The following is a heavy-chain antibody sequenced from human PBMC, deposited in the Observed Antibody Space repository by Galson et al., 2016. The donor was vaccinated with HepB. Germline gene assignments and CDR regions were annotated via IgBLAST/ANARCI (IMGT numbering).Heavy chain of an antibody. Sequence: SLRLSCAASGFIVSSHYMNWVRQVPGKGLEWVAIIYSGGATYYADSVKGRFTISRDNPKNTVFLQMNSLRAEDTAVYYCARDPGRIAAAGHFDSWGQGTLVTVSS. CDR1: GFIVSSHY. V-gene: IGHV3-53*01. D-gene: IGHD6-13*01. J-gene: IGHJ5*01. CDR2: IYSGGAT. CDR3: ARDPGRIAAAGHFDS.